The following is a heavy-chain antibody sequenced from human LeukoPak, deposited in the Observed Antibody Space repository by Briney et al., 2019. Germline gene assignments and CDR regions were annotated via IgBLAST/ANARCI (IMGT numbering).Heavy chain of an antibody. Sequence: SETLSLTCTVSGGSISSSNYFWGWIRQPPGKGLEWIGSIYYSGSTYYNPSLKSRVTISVDTSKNQFSLKLSSVTAADTAVYYCTRHLVTEDKDYYDSSGYLIPFFDYWGQGILVTVSS. V-gene: IGHV4-39*01. CDR1: GGSISSSNYF. D-gene: IGHD3-22*01. CDR3: TRHLVTEDKDYYDSSGYLIPFFDY. J-gene: IGHJ4*02. CDR2: IYYSGST.